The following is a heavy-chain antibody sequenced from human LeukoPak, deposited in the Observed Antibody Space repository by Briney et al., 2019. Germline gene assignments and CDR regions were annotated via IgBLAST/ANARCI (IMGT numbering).Heavy chain of an antibody. V-gene: IGHV4-59*08. J-gene: IGHJ3*02. D-gene: IGHD3-22*01. CDR1: GGSISSYY. CDR3: ARHRATMIVVASDAFDI. CDR2: IYYCGST. Sequence: SETLSLTCTVSGGSISSYYWSWIRQPPGKGLEWIGYIYYCGSTNYNPSLKSRVTISVDTSKNQFSLKLSSVTAADTAVYYCARHRATMIVVASDAFDIWGQGTMVAVSS.